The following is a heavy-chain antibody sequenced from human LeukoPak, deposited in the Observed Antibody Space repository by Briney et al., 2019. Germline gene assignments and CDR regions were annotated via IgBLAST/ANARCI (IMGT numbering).Heavy chain of an antibody. Sequence: ASVKVSCKASGYRFTSDMYAIHWMRQAPGHRLEWLGYIIAGTGKTMYSQKFQGRVTITGDTYASTVSMELSSLTSEDTATYYCARDSDSSGWSWVYWGQGTLLIVSS. CDR1: GYRFTSDMYA. CDR2: IIAGTGKT. V-gene: IGHV1-3*01. CDR3: ARDSDSSGWSWVY. D-gene: IGHD6-19*01. J-gene: IGHJ4*02.